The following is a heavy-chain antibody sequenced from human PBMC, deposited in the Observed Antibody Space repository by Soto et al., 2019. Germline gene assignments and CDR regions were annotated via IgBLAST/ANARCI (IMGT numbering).Heavy chain of an antibody. Sequence: PSETLSLTCAVYGGSFSGYYWSWIRQPPGKGLEWIGEINHSGSTNYNPSLKSRVTISVDTSKNQFSLKLSSVTAADTAVYYCARWYAAGNPGRDYWGQGTLVTVSS. V-gene: IGHV4-34*01. D-gene: IGHD6-13*01. CDR3: ARWYAAGNPGRDY. CDR1: GGSFSGYY. CDR2: INHSGST. J-gene: IGHJ4*02.